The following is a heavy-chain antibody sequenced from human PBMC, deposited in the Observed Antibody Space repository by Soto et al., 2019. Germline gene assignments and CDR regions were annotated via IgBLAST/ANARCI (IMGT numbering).Heavy chain of an antibody. CDR1: GGPXTSGDYY. Sequence: SETLSLTCTVSGGPXTSGDYYWSWIRQPPGKGLEWIGCIYYSGGTYYNPSLKSRVTISLDTSKSQFSLKLTSVTAADTAVYYCARRRFGELSDFDYWGQGALVTVSS. V-gene: IGHV4-30-4*01. D-gene: IGHD3-10*01. J-gene: IGHJ4*02. CDR2: IYYSGGT. CDR3: ARRRFGELSDFDY.